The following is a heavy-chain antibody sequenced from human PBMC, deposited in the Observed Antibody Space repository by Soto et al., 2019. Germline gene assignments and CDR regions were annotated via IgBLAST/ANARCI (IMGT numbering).Heavy chain of an antibody. J-gene: IGHJ4*02. CDR2: IYPAGPT. Sequence: EVSLVETGGGLIHPGGSLRLTCAASGFTVSGMFMNWVRQAPGKGLEWVSVIYPAGPTYYADSVKGRFTISRDNSKNTLCLQLNNLRAEDTAVYYCARDADSSGLHYWGQGILVTVSS. D-gene: IGHD6-19*01. V-gene: IGHV3-53*02. CDR3: ARDADSSGLHY. CDR1: GFTVSGMF.